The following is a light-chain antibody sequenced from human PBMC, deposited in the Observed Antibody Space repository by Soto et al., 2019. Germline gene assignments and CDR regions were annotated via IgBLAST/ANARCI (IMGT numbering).Light chain of an antibody. J-gene: IGKJ5*01. Sequence: DIVMTQSPLSLPVTPGEPASISCRSSQSLLHSNGYNYLDWYLQKPGQSPQLLIYEVSTRVSGVPDRFSGSGSGTDFTLEISRVETDDVGIYYCMQSTQLPPTFGQGTRWRL. V-gene: IGKV2D-29*02. CDR3: MQSTQLPPT. CDR2: EVS. CDR1: QSLLHSNGYNY.